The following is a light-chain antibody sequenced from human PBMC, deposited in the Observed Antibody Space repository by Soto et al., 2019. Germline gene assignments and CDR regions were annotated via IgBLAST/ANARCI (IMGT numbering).Light chain of an antibody. CDR1: SSDVGLYNL. V-gene: IGLV2-23*02. J-gene: IGLJ3*02. CDR3: CSYVGSSILM. Sequence: QSVLTQPASMSGSPGQSITISCTGTSSDVGLYNLVSWYQHLPGKAPKLIIYEVNERPSGISDRFSGSKSGNTASLTISGLRDEDEADYYSCSYVGSSILMFGGGTQLTVL. CDR2: EVN.